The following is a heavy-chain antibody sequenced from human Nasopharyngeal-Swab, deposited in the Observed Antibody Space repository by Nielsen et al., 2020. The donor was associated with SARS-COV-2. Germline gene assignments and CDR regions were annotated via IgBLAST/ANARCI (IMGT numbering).Heavy chain of an antibody. J-gene: IGHJ4*02. CDR3: ARESTPHCSSTSCLPDY. D-gene: IGHD2-2*01. CDR2: IWYDGSNK. CDR1: GFTFSSYG. V-gene: IGHV3-33*01. Sequence: GESLKISCAASGFTFSSYGMHWVRQAPGKGLEWVAVIWYDGSNKYYADFVKGRFTISRDNSKNTLYLQMNSLRAEDTAVYYCARESTPHCSSTSCLPDYWGQGTLVTVSS.